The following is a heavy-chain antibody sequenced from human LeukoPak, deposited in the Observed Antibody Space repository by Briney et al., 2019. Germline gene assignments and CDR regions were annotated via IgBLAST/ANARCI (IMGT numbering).Heavy chain of an antibody. J-gene: IGHJ4*02. D-gene: IGHD1-26*01. CDR2: MNPNSGNT. V-gene: IGHV1-8*03. CDR3: ARGLGWELHSDYFDY. CDR1: GYTFTSYD. Sequence: ASVKVSFTASGYTFTSYDINWVRQATGQGLEWMGWMNPNSGNTGYAQKFQGRVTITRNTSISTAYMELSSLRSEDTAVYYCARGLGWELHSDYFDYWGQGTLVTVSS.